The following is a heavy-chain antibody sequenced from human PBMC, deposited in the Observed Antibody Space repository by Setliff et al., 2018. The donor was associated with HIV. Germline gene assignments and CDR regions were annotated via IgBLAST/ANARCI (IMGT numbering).Heavy chain of an antibody. D-gene: IGHD6-19*01. Sequence: SETLSLTCTVSGGSISSYYWSWIRQPAGKGLEWIGRIYTSGSTNYNPSLKSRVTMSVDTSKNQFPLKLSSVTAADTAVYYCARDFTGSGWYGNYYYGMDVWGQGTTVTVSS. CDR1: GGSISSYY. CDR3: ARDFTGSGWYGNYYYGMDV. CDR2: IYTSGST. J-gene: IGHJ6*02. V-gene: IGHV4-4*07.